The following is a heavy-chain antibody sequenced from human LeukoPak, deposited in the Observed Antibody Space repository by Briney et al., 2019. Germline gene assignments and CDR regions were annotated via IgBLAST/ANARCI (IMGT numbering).Heavy chain of an antibody. J-gene: IGHJ6*03. Sequence: TGGSLSLFCGASGFTYSSYAMHCARHAAGKGLEWVAAISYDGSNKYYADSVKGRFTISRDNSKNTLYLKMNSLRAEDTAVYYCVRRSSGYYYYMDVWGKGTTITVSS. V-gene: IGHV3-30*04. CDR2: ISYDGSNK. D-gene: IGHD3-22*01. CDR3: VRRSSGYYYYMDV. CDR1: GFTYSSYA.